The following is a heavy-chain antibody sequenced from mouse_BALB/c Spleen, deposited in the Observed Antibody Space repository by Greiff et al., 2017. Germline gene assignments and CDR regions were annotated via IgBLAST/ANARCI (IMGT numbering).Heavy chain of an antibody. Sequence: LQQPGPELVRPGASVKLSCKASGYTFTSYWMHWVKQRPGQGLEWIGNIYPGSGSTNYDEKFKSKATLTVDTSSSTAYMQLSSLTSEDCAVYYCTRLADYYGSSSLWYFDVWGAGTTVTVSS. D-gene: IGHD1-1*01. V-gene: IGHV1S22*01. J-gene: IGHJ1*01. CDR1: GYTFTSYW. CDR2: IYPGSGST. CDR3: TRLADYYGSSSLWYFDV.